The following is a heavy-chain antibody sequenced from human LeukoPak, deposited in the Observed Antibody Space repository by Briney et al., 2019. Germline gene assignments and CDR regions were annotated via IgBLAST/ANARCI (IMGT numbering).Heavy chain of an antibody. CDR1: GGSISSSSYY. J-gene: IGHJ4*02. CDR2: IYYSGST. CDR3: ASLQRLVGDY. Sequence: SETLSLTCTVSGGSISSSSYYWGWIRQPPGKGLEWIGSIYYSGSTCYNPSLKSRVTISVDTSKNQFSLKLSSVTAADTAVYYCASLQRLVGDYWGQGTLVTVSS. V-gene: IGHV4-39*01. D-gene: IGHD6-19*01.